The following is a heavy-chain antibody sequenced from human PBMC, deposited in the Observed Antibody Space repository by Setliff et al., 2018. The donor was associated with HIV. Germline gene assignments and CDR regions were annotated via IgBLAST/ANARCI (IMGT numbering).Heavy chain of an antibody. D-gene: IGHD3-3*01. CDR3: ARDRERFTIFGANDASDI. V-gene: IGHV1-46*01. CDR1: GYTFTRDY. J-gene: IGHJ3*02. Sequence: SVKVSCKASGYTFTRDYLYLVRQAPGQGLEWMGIINPTGGKTNYVRKFQGRTAMTRNTSTSTVYMELISLRSEDTAVYYCARDRERFTIFGANDASDIWGQGTLVTVSS. CDR2: INPTGGKT.